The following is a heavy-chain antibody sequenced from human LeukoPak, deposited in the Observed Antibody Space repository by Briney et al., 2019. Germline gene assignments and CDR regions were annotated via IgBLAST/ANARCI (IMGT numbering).Heavy chain of an antibody. D-gene: IGHD5-18*01. J-gene: IGHJ4*02. V-gene: IGHV3-23*01. CDR1: GFTFSSYA. Sequence: GGSLRLSCAASGFTFSSYAMSWVRQAPGKGLEWVSVISGSGGYTYYADSVKGRLTISRDNSKNTLYLQMNSLRAEDTAIYYCAKGSGYSYGPFDYWGQGTLVTVSS. CDR3: AKGSGYSYGPFDY. CDR2: ISGSGGYT.